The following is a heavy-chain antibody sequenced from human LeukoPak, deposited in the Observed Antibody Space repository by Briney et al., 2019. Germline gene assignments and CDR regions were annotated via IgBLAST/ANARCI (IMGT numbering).Heavy chain of an antibody. J-gene: IGHJ5*02. V-gene: IGHV3-23*01. Sequence: LGGSLRLSCVASGFTFSKFAVSWVRQAPGKGLEWVSSISASGGKTYDADSVKDRFTISRDNSKNTFYLDMNSLRADDTAVYYCAKGGDFWSGYLWGQGTLVTVSS. CDR2: ISASGGKT. CDR3: AKGGDFWSGYL. D-gene: IGHD3-3*01. CDR1: GFTFSKFA.